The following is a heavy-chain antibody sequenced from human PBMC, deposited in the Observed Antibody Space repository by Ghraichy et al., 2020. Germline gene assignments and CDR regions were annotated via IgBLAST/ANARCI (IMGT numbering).Heavy chain of an antibody. V-gene: IGHV3-72*01. CDR1: GFTFSDHY. CDR3: ARADSGAYPPIDY. Sequence: GGSLRLSCAASGFTFSDHYMDWVRQAPGKGLEWVGRSRNKARGYTTEYAASVRGRFTVSRDDSKNSLYLQINSLKTEDTAVYYCARADSGAYPPIDYWGQGTLVTVSS. D-gene: IGHD3-16*01. J-gene: IGHJ4*02. CDR2: SRNKARGYTT.